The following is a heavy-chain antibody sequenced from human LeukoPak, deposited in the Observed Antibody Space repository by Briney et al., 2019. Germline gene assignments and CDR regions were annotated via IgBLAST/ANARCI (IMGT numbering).Heavy chain of an antibody. D-gene: IGHD2-2*01. CDR2: IYPDDSNT. Sequence: GESLKISCQGSGYRFSSYWIVWVRQMPGKGLEWMGIIYPDDSNTRYSPSFQGQVTISADKSINTAYLQWSSLKASDTATYYCALQPGYCSNSICSHFDFWGQGTLVTVSS. CDR3: ALQPGYCSNSICSHFDF. V-gene: IGHV5-51*01. CDR1: GYRFSSYW. J-gene: IGHJ4*02.